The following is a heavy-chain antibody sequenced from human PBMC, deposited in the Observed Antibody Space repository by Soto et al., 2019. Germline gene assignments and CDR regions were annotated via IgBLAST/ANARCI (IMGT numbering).Heavy chain of an antibody. CDR2: VYWDDDK. V-gene: IGHV2-5*02. Sequence: QITLKESGPTLVKPTQTLTLTCTLSGFSLSTSGVGVGWIRQPPGKALEWLALVYWDDDKRYSPSLKSRLTITTDPAKNQVDLRMANMDPVDTATYYCARHMTTVGYLDYWGQGTLVTVSS. CDR1: GFSLSTSGVG. D-gene: IGHD4-17*01. J-gene: IGHJ4*02. CDR3: ARHMTTVGYLDY.